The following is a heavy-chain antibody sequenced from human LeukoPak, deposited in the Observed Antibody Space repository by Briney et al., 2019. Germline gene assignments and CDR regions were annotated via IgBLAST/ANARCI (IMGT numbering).Heavy chain of an antibody. D-gene: IGHD3-16*02. CDR1: GFTFSSYS. J-gene: IGHJ4*02. CDR2: ISSSSSYI. CDR3: ARGRTYDYVWGSYRYFDY. V-gene: IGHV3-21*01. Sequence: GSLRLSCAASGFTFSSYSMNWVRQAPGKGLEWVSSISSSSSYIYYADSVKGRFTISRDNAKNSLYLQMNSLRAEDTAVYYCARGRTYDYVWGSYRYFDYWGQGTLVTVSS.